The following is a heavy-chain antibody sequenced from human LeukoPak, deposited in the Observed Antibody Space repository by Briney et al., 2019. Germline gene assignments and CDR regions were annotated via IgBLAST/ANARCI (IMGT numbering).Heavy chain of an antibody. CDR1: GFTVSSNY. CDR2: IYSSGST. Sequence: GGSLRLSCAASGFTVSSNYMSWVRQAPGKGLEWVSVIYSSGSTYYADSVKGRFTISRDNSKNTLHLQMNTLRAEDTAVYYCASRIATTGSVDYWGQGTLVTVSS. D-gene: IGHD1-1*01. J-gene: IGHJ4*02. CDR3: ASRIATTGSVDY. V-gene: IGHV3-53*05.